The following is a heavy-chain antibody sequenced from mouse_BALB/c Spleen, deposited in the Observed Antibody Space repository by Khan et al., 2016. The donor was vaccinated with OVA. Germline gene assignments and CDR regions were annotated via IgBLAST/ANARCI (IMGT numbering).Heavy chain of an antibody. CDR3: ARGGYGGFAY. V-gene: IGHV1-9*01. CDR2: IFPGSVST. J-gene: IGHJ3*01. Sequence: VQLQQSGGDLMKPGASVKISCKATGYTFSSYWIEWVKQRPGHGLEWIGQIFPGSVSTTYNEKFKGKATLTADTSSNTAYMQLSSLTSEDSAVYYCARGGYGGFAYWGQGTLVTVSA. D-gene: IGHD2-2*01. CDR1: GYTFSSYW.